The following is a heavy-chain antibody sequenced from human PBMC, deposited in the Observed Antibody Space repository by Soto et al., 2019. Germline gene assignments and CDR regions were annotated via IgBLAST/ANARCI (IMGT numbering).Heavy chain of an antibody. V-gene: IGHV4-39*01. D-gene: IGHD1-20*01. CDR1: GGSISSSTYY. CDR2: FFIGGNT. Sequence: PSETLSLTCTVSGGSISSSTYYWGWMRQPPGKGLEWIASFFIGGNTYYNPSLKSRVTISVDTSKNQFSLKLSSVTAADSAVYYRPRRNGIYFHYWGHGTLVTVSS. J-gene: IGHJ4*01. CDR3: PRRNGIYFHY.